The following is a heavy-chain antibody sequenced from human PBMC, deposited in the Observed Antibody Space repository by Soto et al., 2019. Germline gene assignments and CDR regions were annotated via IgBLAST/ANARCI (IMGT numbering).Heavy chain of an antibody. V-gene: IGHV1-69*08. D-gene: IGHD1-26*01. Sequence: QVQLVQSGAEVKKPGSSVKVSCKASGGTFSSYTISWVRQAPGQGLEWMGRIIPILGIANYAKKFQGRVTITAYNSTSTAYMELSIMRSEDTAVYYCARDIGRYSGYWGQGTLVTVSS. CDR1: GGTFSSYT. CDR2: IIPILGIA. J-gene: IGHJ4*02. CDR3: ARDIGRYSGY.